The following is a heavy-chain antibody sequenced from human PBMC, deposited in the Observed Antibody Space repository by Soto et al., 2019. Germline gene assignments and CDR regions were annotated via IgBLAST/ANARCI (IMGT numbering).Heavy chain of an antibody. D-gene: IGHD4-4*01. Sequence: GESLKISCKGSGYIFATDWIGWVRQMPGKGLEWMGIIYPGDSDTRYSPSFQGWVTISADKSISTAYLQWSSLKASDTAMYYCARSMRGLQYDDWGQGTLVTVSS. J-gene: IGHJ4*02. CDR2: IYPGDSDT. CDR1: GYIFATDW. V-gene: IGHV5-51*01. CDR3: ARSMRGLQYDD.